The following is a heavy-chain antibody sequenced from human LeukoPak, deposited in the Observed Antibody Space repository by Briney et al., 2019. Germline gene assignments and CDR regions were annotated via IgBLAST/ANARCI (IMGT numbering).Heavy chain of an antibody. CDR1: GGTFSSYA. J-gene: IGHJ4*02. V-gene: IGHV1-69*13. CDR2: IIPIFGTA. Sequence: GASVTVSCKASGGTFSSYAISWVRQAPGQGLEWMGGIIPIFGTANYAQKFQGRVTITADESTSTAYMELSSLRSEDTAVYYCARDNGGDYGDYGFDYWGQGTLVTVSS. CDR3: ARDNGGDYGDYGFDY. D-gene: IGHD4-17*01.